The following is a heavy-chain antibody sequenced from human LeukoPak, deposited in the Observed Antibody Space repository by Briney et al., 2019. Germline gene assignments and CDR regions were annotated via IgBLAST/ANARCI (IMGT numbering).Heavy chain of an antibody. CDR2: FNREDAAP. Sequence: ASVKVSCKVSGYSATELSMHWVRQAPGLGLEWVGGFNREDAAPVYAQQFQGRVTMTEDTSTDTAYMELSSLRSEDTALYYCATLDSYYDNSGRPLLPDWGQGTLVTVSS. V-gene: IGHV1-24*01. J-gene: IGHJ4*02. CDR1: GYSATELS. D-gene: IGHD3-22*01. CDR3: ATLDSYYDNSGRPLLPD.